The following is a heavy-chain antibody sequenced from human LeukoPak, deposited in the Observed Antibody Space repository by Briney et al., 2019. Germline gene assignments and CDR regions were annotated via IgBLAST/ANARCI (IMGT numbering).Heavy chain of an antibody. CDR3: ARTNIAVAVYYFDY. CDR1: GYSFTSYW. CDR2: IYPGDSDT. D-gene: IGHD6-19*01. V-gene: IGHV5-51*01. J-gene: IGHJ4*02. Sequence: KPGASLQISCKGSGYSFTSYWIGWVRQVPGKGLEWMGIIYPGDSDTRYSPSFQGQVTISADKSISTAYLQWSSLKASDTAMYYCARTNIAVAVYYFDYWGQGTLVTVSS.